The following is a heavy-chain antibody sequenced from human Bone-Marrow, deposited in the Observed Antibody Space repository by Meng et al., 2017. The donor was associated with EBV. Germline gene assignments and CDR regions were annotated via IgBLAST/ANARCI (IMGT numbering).Heavy chain of an antibody. CDR2: ISAYNGNT. Sequence: QGQLVQSGAEVKKPGASVKASCKASGYTFTSYGISWVRQAPGQGLEWMGWISAYNGNTNYAQKLQGRVTMTTDTSTSTAYMELRSLRSDDTAVYYCARELPSGVAAAAPDYWGQGTLVTVSS. D-gene: IGHD6-13*01. CDR3: ARELPSGVAAAAPDY. J-gene: IGHJ4*02. V-gene: IGHV1-18*01. CDR1: GYTFTSYG.